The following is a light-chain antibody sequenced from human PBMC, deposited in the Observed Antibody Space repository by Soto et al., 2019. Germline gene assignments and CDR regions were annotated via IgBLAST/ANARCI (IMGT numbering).Light chain of an antibody. Sequence: QSALTQPASVSGSPGQSITISCAGTSSDIGGSNYVSWYQQHPGKAPKLMIYGVSNRPSGVSNRFSGSKSGNTASLTISGLQAEDEADYFCYSSRSSSSTFYVFGTGTKHTVL. J-gene: IGLJ1*01. CDR1: SSDIGGSNY. V-gene: IGLV2-14*03. CDR3: YSSRSSSSTFYV. CDR2: GVS.